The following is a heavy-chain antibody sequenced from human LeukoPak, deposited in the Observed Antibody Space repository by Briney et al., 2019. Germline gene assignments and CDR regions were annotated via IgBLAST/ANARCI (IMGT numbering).Heavy chain of an antibody. CDR1: GDSISSGDYY. D-gene: IGHD6-13*01. CDR2: ISSSGST. Sequence: SETLSLTCTVSGDSISSGDYYWSWIRQPAGKGLEWIGRISSSGSTNYNPSLKSRVTISVDTSKNQFSLKLSSVTAADTAVYYCARAYSSSWYFNWFDPWGQGTLVTVSS. V-gene: IGHV4-61*02. CDR3: ARAYSSSWYFNWFDP. J-gene: IGHJ5*02.